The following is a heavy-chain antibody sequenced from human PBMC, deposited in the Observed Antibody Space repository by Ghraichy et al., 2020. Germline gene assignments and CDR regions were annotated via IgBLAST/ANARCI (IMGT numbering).Heavy chain of an antibody. V-gene: IGHV3-7*03. CDR2: INQGGSEE. Sequence: GGSLRLSCAASGFTFNNNWMSWVRQAPGEGREWLANINQGGSEENYVDSGKGRFTISRDNVKNFLYLQRNSLTAEYTAVYSCVKGAGSGWPFDCWGQGTLVTVSS. CDR3: VKGAGSGWPFDC. CDR1: GFTFNNNW. D-gene: IGHD6-19*01. J-gene: IGHJ4*02.